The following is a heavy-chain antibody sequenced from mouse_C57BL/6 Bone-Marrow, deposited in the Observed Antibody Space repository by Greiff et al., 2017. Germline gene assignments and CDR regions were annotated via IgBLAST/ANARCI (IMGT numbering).Heavy chain of an antibody. Sequence: VKLVESGAELARPGASVKLSCKASGYTFTSYGISWVKQRTGQGLEWIGEIYPRSGNTYYNEKFKGKATLTADKSSSTAYMELRSLTSEDSAVYFCARLPIYYGSSYEYYAMDYWGQGTSVTVSS. J-gene: IGHJ4*01. CDR2: IYPRSGNT. CDR3: ARLPIYYGSSYEYYAMDY. D-gene: IGHD1-1*01. V-gene: IGHV1-81*01. CDR1: GYTFTSYG.